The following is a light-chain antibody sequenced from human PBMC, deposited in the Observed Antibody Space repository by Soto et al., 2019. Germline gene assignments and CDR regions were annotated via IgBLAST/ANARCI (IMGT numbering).Light chain of an antibody. CDR2: DVS. V-gene: IGLV2-14*01. Sequence: QSALTQPASVSGSPGQSITISCTGTDSDVGGYNYVSWYQQHPGNAPKVMIYDVSNRPSGVSNRFSGSKSGNTASLIISGLQAEDEADYYCSSYPINGVGVFGGGTKLTVL. CDR3: SSYPINGVGV. J-gene: IGLJ2*01. CDR1: DSDVGGYNY.